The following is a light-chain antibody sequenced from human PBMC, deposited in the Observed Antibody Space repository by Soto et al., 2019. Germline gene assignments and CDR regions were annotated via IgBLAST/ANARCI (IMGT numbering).Light chain of an antibody. CDR2: EDT. CDR3: CSYAGSSTFVA. V-gene: IGLV2-23*02. CDR1: SNDVGRYFL. J-gene: IGLJ2*01. Sequence: QSALTQPASVSGSPGQSVTISCTGTSNDVGRYFLVSWYQQHPGKAPKLIIFEDTKRPSGVSSRFSGSKSGNTASLTISGLQTEEEADYFCCSYAGSSTFVAFGGGTKLTVL.